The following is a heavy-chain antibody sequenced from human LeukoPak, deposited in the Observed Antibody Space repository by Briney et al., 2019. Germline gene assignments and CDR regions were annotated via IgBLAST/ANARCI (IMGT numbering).Heavy chain of an antibody. V-gene: IGHV3-7*01. Sequence: PGGSLRLSCAASGFTFSSYWMSWVRQAPGKGLEWVANIKQDGNEKYYVDSVKGRFTISRDNAKNSLYLQMNSLRAEDTAVYYCARVRGSITIFGVVIIHYFDYWGQGTLVTVSS. CDR1: GFTFSSYW. D-gene: IGHD3-3*01. J-gene: IGHJ4*02. CDR2: IKQDGNEK. CDR3: ARVRGSITIFGVVIIHYFDY.